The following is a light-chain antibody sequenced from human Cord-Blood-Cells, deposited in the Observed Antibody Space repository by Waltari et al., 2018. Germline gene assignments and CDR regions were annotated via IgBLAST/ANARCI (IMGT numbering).Light chain of an antibody. Sequence: QSVLTQPPSASGTPGQRVTISCSGSSSNIGSNTVNWYQQLPGTAPKLRIYSNNQRPSGVPDRFSDSKSGTSASLAISGLQSEDEADYYCAAWDDSLNGYVFGTGTKVTVL. CDR2: SNN. J-gene: IGLJ1*01. CDR1: SSNIGSNT. CDR3: AAWDDSLNGYV. V-gene: IGLV1-44*01.